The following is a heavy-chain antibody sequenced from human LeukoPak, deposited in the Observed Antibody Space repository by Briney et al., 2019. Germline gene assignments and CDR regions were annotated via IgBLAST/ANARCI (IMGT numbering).Heavy chain of an antibody. CDR3: ARAEMHCSSTSCYTWFDP. J-gene: IGHJ5*02. CDR2: IYYSGST. D-gene: IGHD2-2*02. Sequence: SQTLSLTCTVSGGSISSGDYYWSWIRQPPGKGLEWIGYIYYSGSTYYNPSLKSRVTISVDTSKNQFSLKLSSVTAADTAVYYCARAEMHCSSTSCYTWFDPWGQGTLVTVSS. CDR1: GGSISSGDYY. V-gene: IGHV4-30-4*08.